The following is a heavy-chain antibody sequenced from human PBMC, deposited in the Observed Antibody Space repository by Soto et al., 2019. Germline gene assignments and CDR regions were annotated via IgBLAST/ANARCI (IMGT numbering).Heavy chain of an antibody. Sequence: PGGSLRLSCAASGFSFSSSSMNWVRQAPGKGLEWISYITTGSSTIYYADSVKGRFTISRDNSRNTLSLQMNSLRAEDTATYYCAKARCSGNSCYVPDYWGHGSLVTVSS. CDR1: GFSFSSSS. J-gene: IGHJ4*01. CDR3: AKARCSGNSCYVPDY. V-gene: IGHV3-48*01. D-gene: IGHD2-15*01. CDR2: ITTGSSTI.